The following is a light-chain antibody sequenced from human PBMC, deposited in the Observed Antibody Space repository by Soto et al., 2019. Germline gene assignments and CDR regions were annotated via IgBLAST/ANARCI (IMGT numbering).Light chain of an antibody. V-gene: IGKV1-5*01. Sequence: EIEMTQSPSTLSASVGGRVTVTCRSSQSISDWLAWYQQKPGKAPTLLIYDISNLEIGVPSRFSGSGSGTEFTLTISGLQPDDFAAYYCQQYNSYSFAQGTKVDIK. CDR1: QSISDW. J-gene: IGKJ1*01. CDR3: QQYNSYS. CDR2: DIS.